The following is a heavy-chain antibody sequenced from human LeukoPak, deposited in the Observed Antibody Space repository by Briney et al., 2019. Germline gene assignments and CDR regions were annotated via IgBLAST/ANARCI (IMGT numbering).Heavy chain of an antibody. D-gene: IGHD6-13*01. CDR3: ARAAYSSSWADYYYGMDV. V-gene: IGHV4-30-4*01. J-gene: IGHJ6*02. CDR1: GGSISSGDYY. CDR2: IYYSGST. Sequence: SETLSLTCTVSGGSISSGDYYWSWIRQPPGKGLEWIGYIYYSGSTYYNPSLKSRVTISVDTSKNQFSLKLSSVTAADTAVYYCARAAYSSSWADYYYGMDVWGQGTTVTVSS.